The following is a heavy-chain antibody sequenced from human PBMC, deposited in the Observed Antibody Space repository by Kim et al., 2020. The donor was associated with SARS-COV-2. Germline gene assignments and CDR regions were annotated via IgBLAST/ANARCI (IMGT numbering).Heavy chain of an antibody. D-gene: IGHD5-18*01. J-gene: IGHJ4*02. CDR1: GGSFSGYY. Sequence: SETLSLTCAVYGGSFSGYYWSWIRQPPGKGLEWIGEINHSGSTNYNPSLKSRVTISVDTSKNQFSLKLSSVTAADTAVYYCARFHTAMVTAHFDYWGQGTLVTVSS. V-gene: IGHV4-34*01. CDR3: ARFHTAMVTAHFDY. CDR2: INHSGST.